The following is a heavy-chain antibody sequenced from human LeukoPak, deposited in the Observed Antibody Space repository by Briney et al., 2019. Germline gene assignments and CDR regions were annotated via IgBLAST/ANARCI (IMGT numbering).Heavy chain of an antibody. D-gene: IGHD6-13*01. J-gene: IGHJ4*02. CDR3: ARGPSSSWYGDY. Sequence: SETLSLTCTVSGGSVSSGSYYWSWIRQPPGKGLEWIGYIYYSGSTNYNPSLKSRVTISVDTSKNQFSLKLSSVTAADTAVYYCARGPSSSWYGDYWGQGTLVTVSS. CDR1: GGSVSSGSYY. V-gene: IGHV4-61*01. CDR2: IYYSGST.